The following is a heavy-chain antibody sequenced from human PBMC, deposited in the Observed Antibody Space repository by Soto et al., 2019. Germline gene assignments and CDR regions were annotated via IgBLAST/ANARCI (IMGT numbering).Heavy chain of an antibody. CDR2: IKQDGSAQ. D-gene: IGHD6-13*01. CDR3: VRGEFKTGWYPESFDY. J-gene: IGHJ4*02. V-gene: IGHV3-7*01. CDR1: GFTFSTSW. Sequence: GGSLRLSCAASGFTFSTSWMTWVRQAPGKGLEWVANIKQDGSAQYYVDSLKGRFSVSRDNAKNSLYLQMDSLRADDTAMYFCVRGEFKTGWYPESFDYSGQAALVTVS.